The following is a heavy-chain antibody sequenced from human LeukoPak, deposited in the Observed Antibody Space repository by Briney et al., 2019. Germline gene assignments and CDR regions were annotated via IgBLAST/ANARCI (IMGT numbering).Heavy chain of an antibody. V-gene: IGHV1-8*01. CDR1: GYTFTSYD. J-gene: IGHJ6*03. CDR3: AIIVGASARMYYYYYMDV. D-gene: IGHD1-26*01. Sequence: ASVKVSCKASGYTFTSYDINWVRQATGQGLEWMGWMNPNSGNTGYAQKFQGRVTMTRNTSISTAYMELSSLRSEDTAVYYCAIIVGASARMYYYYYMDVWGKGTTVTVSS. CDR2: MNPNSGNT.